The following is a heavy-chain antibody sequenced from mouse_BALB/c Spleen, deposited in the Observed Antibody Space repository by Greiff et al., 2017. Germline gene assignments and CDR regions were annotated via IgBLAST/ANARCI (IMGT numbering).Heavy chain of an antibody. CDR3: ARRLLRPHWYFDV. J-gene: IGHJ1*01. CDR2: IDPANGNT. Sequence: EVQLQQSGAELVKPGASVKLSCTASGFNIKDTYMHWVKQRPEQGLEWIGRIDPANGNTKYDPKFQGKATITADTSSNTAYLQLSSLTSEDTAVYYCARRLLRPHWYFDVWGAGTTVTVSS. D-gene: IGHD1-2*01. CDR1: GFNIKDTY. V-gene: IGHV14-3*02.